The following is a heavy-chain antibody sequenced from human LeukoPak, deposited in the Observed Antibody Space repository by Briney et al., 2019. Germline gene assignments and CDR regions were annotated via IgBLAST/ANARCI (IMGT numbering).Heavy chain of an antibody. CDR3: ARGPPPYTEGDRFYYYGLDV. D-gene: IGHD3-16*01. Sequence: SVKVSCKASGGSFSNYAISWVRQAPGQGLEWMGGIVPILSTTNYARKFQGRVTMTAGESTSTAYMELSSLRSDDTAVYYCARGPPPYTEGDRFYYYGLDVWGQGTTVTVSS. J-gene: IGHJ6*02. CDR1: GGSFSNYA. V-gene: IGHV1-69*13. CDR2: IVPILSTT.